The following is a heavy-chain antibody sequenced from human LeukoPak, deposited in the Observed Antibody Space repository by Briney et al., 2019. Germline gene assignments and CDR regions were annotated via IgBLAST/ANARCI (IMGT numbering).Heavy chain of an antibody. Sequence: SETLSLTCTVSGGSISSYYWSWIRQPPGKGLEWIGYIYYSGRTNYNPSLKSRVTISVDTSKNQFSLKLTSVTAADTAVYYCARGHGAATNWFDPWGQGTLVTVSS. CDR3: ARGHGAATNWFDP. V-gene: IGHV4-59*01. CDR2: IYYSGRT. D-gene: IGHD6-25*01. J-gene: IGHJ5*02. CDR1: GGSISSYY.